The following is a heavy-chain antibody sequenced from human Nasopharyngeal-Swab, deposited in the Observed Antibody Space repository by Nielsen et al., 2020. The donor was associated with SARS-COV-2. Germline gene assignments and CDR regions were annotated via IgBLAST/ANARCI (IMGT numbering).Heavy chain of an antibody. CDR1: GVTFSGYA. V-gene: IGHV3-23*01. J-gene: IGHJ4*02. D-gene: IGHD6-19*01. Sequence: GGSLRLSCVASGVTFSGYAMSWVRQTPEKGLEWVSSISGRASSTYYADSVKGRFTISRDNSKNTLFLQMNSLRAEDTAVYYCAKEVAVPGTPFDYWGQGTLVTVSS. CDR2: ISGRASST. CDR3: AKEVAVPGTPFDY.